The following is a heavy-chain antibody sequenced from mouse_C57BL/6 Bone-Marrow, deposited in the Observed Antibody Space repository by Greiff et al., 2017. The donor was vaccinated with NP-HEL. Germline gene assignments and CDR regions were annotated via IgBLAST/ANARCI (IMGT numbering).Heavy chain of an antibody. CDR2: INPNNGGT. D-gene: IGHD2-3*01. J-gene: IGHJ2*01. CDR1: GYTFTDYN. CDR3: ARKGWLPYFDY. Sequence: SGPELVKPGASVKMSCKASGYTFTDYNMHWVKQSHGKSLEWIGYINPNNGGTSYNQKFKGKATLTVNKSSSTAYMELRSLTSEDSAVYYCARKGWLPYFDYWGQGTTLTVSS. V-gene: IGHV1-22*01.